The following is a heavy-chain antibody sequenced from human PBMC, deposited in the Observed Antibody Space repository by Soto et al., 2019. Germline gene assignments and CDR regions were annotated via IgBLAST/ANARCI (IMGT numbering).Heavy chain of an antibody. CDR1: GGSISSGGYY. Sequence: QVQLQESGPGLVKPSQTLSLTCTVSGGSISSGGYYWSWIRQHPGKGLGWIGYIYYSGSNYYNPTLKSRVTISVATSKSQFSLKLSSVTAADAAVYVCARTSVVVVAATPNWFDPWGQGTLVTVSS. J-gene: IGHJ5*02. V-gene: IGHV4-31*03. D-gene: IGHD2-15*01. CDR3: ARTSVVVVAATPNWFDP. CDR2: IYYSGSN.